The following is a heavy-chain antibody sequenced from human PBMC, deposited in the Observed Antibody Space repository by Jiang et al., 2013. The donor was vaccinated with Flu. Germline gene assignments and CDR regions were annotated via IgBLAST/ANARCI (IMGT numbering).Heavy chain of an antibody. CDR1: GGSISSYY. Sequence: GSGLVKPSETLSLTCTVSGGSISSYYWSWIRQPPGKGLEWIGYIYYSGSTNYNPSLKSRVTISVDTSKNQFSLKLSSVTAADTAVYYCARAGFTMVRGVIIRPQNWFDPGPGNPGHRLL. V-gene: IGHV4-59*01. D-gene: IGHD3-10*01. CDR3: ARAGFTMVRGVIIRPQNWFDP. CDR2: IYYSGST. J-gene: IGHJ5*02.